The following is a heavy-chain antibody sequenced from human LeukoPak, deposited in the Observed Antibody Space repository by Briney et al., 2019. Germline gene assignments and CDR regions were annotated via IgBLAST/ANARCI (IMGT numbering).Heavy chain of an antibody. Sequence: SETLSLTCTVSGGSISSYYWSWIRQPPGKGLEWIGYIYYSGSTNYNPSLKSRVTISVDTSKNQFSLKLSSVTAADTAVYYRARDIHSGSYPYYYYYYMDVWGKGTTVTVSS. CDR1: GGSISSYY. J-gene: IGHJ6*03. CDR2: IYYSGST. CDR3: ARDIHSGSYPYYYYYYMDV. D-gene: IGHD1-26*01. V-gene: IGHV4-59*01.